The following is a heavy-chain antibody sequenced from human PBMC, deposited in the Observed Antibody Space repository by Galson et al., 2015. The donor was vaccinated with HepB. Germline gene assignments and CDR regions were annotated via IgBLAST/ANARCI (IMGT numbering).Heavy chain of an antibody. J-gene: IGHJ5*02. CDR3: ARESAPRGFDP. CDR2: IFSSGNT. V-gene: IGHV3-66*01. Sequence: SLRLSCAASGFTVNSNYMSWVRQAPGKGLEWVSVIFSSGNTYYADSVKGRFTISRDNSKNTLYLQMNSLRAEDTGVYYCARESAPRGFDPWGQGTLVTVSS. CDR1: GFTVNSNY.